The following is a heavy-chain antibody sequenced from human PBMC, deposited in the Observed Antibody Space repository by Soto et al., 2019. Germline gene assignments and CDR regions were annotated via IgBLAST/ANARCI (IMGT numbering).Heavy chain of an antibody. D-gene: IGHD3-10*01. CDR3: ARGDRGGSGSPASYYYSGLDV. Sequence: DVQLLESGGHLVQPGGSLRLSCAASGFTFSSCTMSWVRQAPGKGLEWVSSVSAGGDMTYYSDSVKGRFTISRDNCNNALFLQMNSLRIEDTALYYCARGDRGGSGSPASYYYSGLDVWGQGTTVTVS. J-gene: IGHJ6*02. V-gene: IGHV3-23*01. CDR2: VSAGGDMT. CDR1: GFTFSSCT.